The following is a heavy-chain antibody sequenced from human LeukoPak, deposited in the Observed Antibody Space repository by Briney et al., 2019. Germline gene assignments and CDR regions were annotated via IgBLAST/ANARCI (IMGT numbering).Heavy chain of an antibody. CDR3: AKDLWFGETPPDY. D-gene: IGHD3-10*01. J-gene: IGHJ4*02. V-gene: IGHV3-23*01. Sequence: GGSLRLSCAVSGFTFSSYAMSWVRQAPGKGLEWVSAISGSGGSTYYADSVKGRFTISRDNSKNTLYLQINSLRAEDTAVYYCAKDLWFGETPPDYWGQGTLVTVSS. CDR2: ISGSGGST. CDR1: GFTFSSYA.